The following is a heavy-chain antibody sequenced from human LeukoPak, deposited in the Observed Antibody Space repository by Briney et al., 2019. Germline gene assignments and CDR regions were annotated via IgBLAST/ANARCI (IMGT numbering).Heavy chain of an antibody. CDR1: GGSISSYY. CDR3: ARTYDRDGCPDY. CDR2: IYYSGST. V-gene: IGHV4-59*01. Sequence: SETLSLTCTVSGGSISSYYWSWLRQPPGKGLEWIGYIYYSGSTNYNPSLKSRVTISVDTSKNQFPLKLSSVAAADAAVYYCARTYDRDGCPDYWGQGTLVTVSS. J-gene: IGHJ4*02. D-gene: IGHD5-24*01.